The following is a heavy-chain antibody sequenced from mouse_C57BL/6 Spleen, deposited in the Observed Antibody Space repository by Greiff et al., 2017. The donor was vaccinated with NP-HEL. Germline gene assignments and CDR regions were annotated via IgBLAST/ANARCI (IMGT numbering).Heavy chain of an antibody. V-gene: IGHV5-6*01. D-gene: IGHD2-4*01. CDR3: ARGGYDYDEGFAY. CDR2: ISSGGSYT. J-gene: IGHJ3*01. CDR1: GFTFSSYG. Sequence: EVKLMESGGDLVKPGGSLKLSCAASGFTFSSYGMSWVRQTPDKRLEWVATISSGGSYTYYPDSVKGRFTISRDNAKNTLYLQMSSLKSEDTAMYYCARGGYDYDEGFAYWGQGTLVTVSA.